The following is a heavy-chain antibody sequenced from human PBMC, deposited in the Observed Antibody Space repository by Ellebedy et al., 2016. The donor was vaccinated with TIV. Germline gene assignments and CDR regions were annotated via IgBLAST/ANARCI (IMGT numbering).Heavy chain of an antibody. Sequence: MPSETLSLTCTVSGGSISSSSYYWGWIRQPPGKGLEWIGSIYYSGSTYYNPSLKSRVTISVDTSKNQFSLKLSSVTAADTAVYYCAEVYGGTGYWGQGTLVTVSS. J-gene: IGHJ4*02. V-gene: IGHV4-39*01. CDR2: IYYSGST. CDR1: GGSISSSSYY. CDR3: AEVYGGTGY. D-gene: IGHD2-8*01.